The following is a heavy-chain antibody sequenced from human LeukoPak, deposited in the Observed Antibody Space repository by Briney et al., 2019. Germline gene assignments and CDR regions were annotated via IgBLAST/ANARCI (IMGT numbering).Heavy chain of an antibody. Sequence: GGSLRLSCAASGFTVSSNYMSWVRQAPGKGLEWVANIRQDGGEKYYVASVRGRFSISRDNAKNSLYLQMNSLRAEDTAVYYCAELGITMIGGVWGKGTTVTISS. CDR1: GFTVSSNY. CDR3: AELGITMIGGV. J-gene: IGHJ6*04. CDR2: IRQDGGEK. D-gene: IGHD3-10*02. V-gene: IGHV3-7*01.